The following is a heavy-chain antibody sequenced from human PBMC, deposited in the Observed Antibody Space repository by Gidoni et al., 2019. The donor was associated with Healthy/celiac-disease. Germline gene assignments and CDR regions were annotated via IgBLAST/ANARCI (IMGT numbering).Heavy chain of an antibody. Sequence: EVQLVESGGGLVKPGGSLRLSCAASGFTFSSYSMNWVRQAPGKGLEWVSSISSSSSYIYYADSVKGRFTISRDNAKNSLYLQMNSLRAEDTAVYYCARLPPLYYDFWSGQQDYWGQGTLVTVSS. CDR3: ARLPPLYYDFWSGQQDY. D-gene: IGHD3-3*01. J-gene: IGHJ4*02. CDR2: ISSSSSYI. V-gene: IGHV3-21*01. CDR1: GFTFSSYS.